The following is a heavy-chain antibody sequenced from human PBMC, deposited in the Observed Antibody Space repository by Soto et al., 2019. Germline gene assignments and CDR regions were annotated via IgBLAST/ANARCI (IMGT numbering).Heavy chain of an antibody. CDR2: VNPILSLS. Sequence: QVQLVQSGAEVKRPGSSVKVSCKAAGDTFSFYSSKWVRQAPGLGLEWMGRVNPILSLSNYAQRFQGRVTMTADKSTSTAYMVISSLRSEYTAIYYCATSYGSGYRAFDYWGQGAQVIVSS. V-gene: IGHV1-69*02. J-gene: IGHJ4*02. CDR3: ATSYGSGYRAFDY. CDR1: GDTFSFYS. D-gene: IGHD3-10*01.